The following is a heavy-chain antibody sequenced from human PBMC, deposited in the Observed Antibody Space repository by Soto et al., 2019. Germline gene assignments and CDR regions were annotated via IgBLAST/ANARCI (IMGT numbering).Heavy chain of an antibody. V-gene: IGHV3-23*01. D-gene: IGHD2-15*01. Sequence: GGSLRLSCAASGFTFSSYAMSWVRQAPGKGLEWVSAISGSGGSTYYAGSVKGRFTISRDNSKNTLYLQMNSLRAEDTAVYYCAKDVLSGCSGGSCYSPGNAFDIWGQGTMVTVSS. CDR2: ISGSGGST. J-gene: IGHJ3*02. CDR1: GFTFSSYA. CDR3: AKDVLSGCSGGSCYSPGNAFDI.